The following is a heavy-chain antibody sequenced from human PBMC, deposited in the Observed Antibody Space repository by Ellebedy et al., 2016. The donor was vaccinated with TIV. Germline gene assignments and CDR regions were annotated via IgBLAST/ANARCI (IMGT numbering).Heavy chain of an antibody. D-gene: IGHD4-23*01. CDR3: ARDPRGTTVVLPFDP. V-gene: IGHV1-3*01. CDR1: GYTFTSYA. Sequence: AASVKVSCKASGYTFTSYAIHWVRQAPGQRLEWMGWINAGNGNTKYSQKFQGRVTITRDTSASTAYMELRSLRSDDTAVYYCARDPRGTTVVLPFDPWGQGTLVTVSS. J-gene: IGHJ5*02. CDR2: INAGNGNT.